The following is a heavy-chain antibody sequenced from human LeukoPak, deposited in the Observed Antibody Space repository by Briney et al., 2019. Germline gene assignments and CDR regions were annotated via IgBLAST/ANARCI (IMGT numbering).Heavy chain of an antibody. Sequence: GASVKASCKASGYTFTSYYMHWVRQAPGQGLEWMGWINPNSGGTNSAQKFQGWVTMTRDTSISTAYMELSRLRSDDTAVYYCARQGSGDNNRFDPWGQGTLVTVSS. CDR1: GYTFTSYY. J-gene: IGHJ5*02. V-gene: IGHV1-2*04. CDR2: INPNSGGT. CDR3: ARQGSGDNNRFDP. D-gene: IGHD3-10*01.